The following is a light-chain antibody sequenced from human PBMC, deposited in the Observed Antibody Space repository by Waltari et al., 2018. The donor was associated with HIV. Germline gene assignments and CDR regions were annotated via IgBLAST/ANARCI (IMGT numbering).Light chain of an antibody. Sequence: QSVLTQPPSASGTPGQRVTTSCSGSSSNIGSNTVNWYQQLPGTAPKLLIYSNNQRPSGVPDRFSGSKSGTSASLAISGLQSEDGADYYCAAWDDSLNGLVFGTGTKVTVL. CDR2: SNN. V-gene: IGLV1-44*01. CDR1: SSNIGSNT. J-gene: IGLJ1*01. CDR3: AAWDDSLNGLV.